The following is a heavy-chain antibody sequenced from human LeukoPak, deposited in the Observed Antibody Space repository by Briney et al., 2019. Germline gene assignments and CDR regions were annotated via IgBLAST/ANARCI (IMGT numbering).Heavy chain of an antibody. CDR1: GGTFSSYA. J-gene: IGHJ4*02. CDR3: ASVGSGSYSYDY. V-gene: IGHV1-69*05. CDR2: IIPIFGTA. D-gene: IGHD1-26*01. Sequence: GASVKVSCKASGGTFSSYAISWVRQAPGQGLEWMGGIIPIFGTANYAQKFQGRVTNTTDESTSTAYMELSSLRSEDTAVYYCASVGSGSYSYDYWGQGTLVTVSS.